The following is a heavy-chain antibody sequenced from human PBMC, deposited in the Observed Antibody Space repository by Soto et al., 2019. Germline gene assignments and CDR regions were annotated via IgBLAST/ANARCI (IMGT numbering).Heavy chain of an antibody. CDR2: IYAGGST. CDR3: SSGENGYNKFYFDF. V-gene: IGHV3-53*01. CDR1: GVSIISHY. D-gene: IGHD5-12*01. J-gene: IGHJ4*02. Sequence: EVQLVESGGGLIQPGGSLRLSCAASGVSIISHYMSWVRQAPGKGLEWISLIYAGGSTFYADSVKGRFTISRDNSKNTLYLQMDSLTAEDTAVDYCSSGENGYNKFYFDFWGQGTLVTVSS.